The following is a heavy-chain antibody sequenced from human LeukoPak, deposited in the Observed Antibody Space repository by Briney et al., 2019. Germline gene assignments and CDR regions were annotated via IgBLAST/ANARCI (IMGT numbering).Heavy chain of an antibody. CDR2: INPNSGGT. V-gene: IGHV1-2*02. Sequence: GGSVKVSCRASGYTFTSYYMHWVRQAPGQGLEWMGWINPNSGGTNYAQKFQGRVTMTRDTSISTAYMELSRLRSDDTAVYYCARHGKPWLVTSLFDYWGQGTLVTVSS. D-gene: IGHD6-19*01. CDR3: ARHGKPWLVTSLFDY. J-gene: IGHJ4*02. CDR1: GYTFTSYY.